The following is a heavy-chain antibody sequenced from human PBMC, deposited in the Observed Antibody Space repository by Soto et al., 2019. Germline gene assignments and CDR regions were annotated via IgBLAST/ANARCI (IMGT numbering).Heavy chain of an antibody. CDR1: GGSISSYY. Sequence: TSETLSLTCTVSGGSISSYYWSWIRQPAGKGLEWIGRIYTSGSTNYNPSLKSRVTMSVDTSKNQFSLKLSSVTAADTAVYYCANSSSSGNWFDPWGQGTLVTVSS. J-gene: IGHJ5*02. D-gene: IGHD6-6*01. V-gene: IGHV4-4*07. CDR2: IYTSGST. CDR3: ANSSSSGNWFDP.